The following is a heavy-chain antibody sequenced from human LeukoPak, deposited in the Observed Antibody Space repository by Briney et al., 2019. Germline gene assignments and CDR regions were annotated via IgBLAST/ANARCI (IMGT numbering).Heavy chain of an antibody. V-gene: IGHV3-30*04. J-gene: IGHJ4*02. CDR1: GFTFSNYA. Sequence: PGGSLRLSCAASGFTFSNYAMHWVRQAPGKGLEWVAVISYDGSNKYYADSVKGRFTISRDNSKNTVYLQMNSLRAEDTAVYYCARDRNTRVGPTDIDYWGQGTLVTVPS. CDR2: ISYDGSNK. D-gene: IGHD1-14*01. CDR3: ARDRNTRVGPTDIDY.